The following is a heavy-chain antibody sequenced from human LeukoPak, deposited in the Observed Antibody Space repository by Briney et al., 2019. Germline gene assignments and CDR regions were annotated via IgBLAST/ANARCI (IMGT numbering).Heavy chain of an antibody. V-gene: IGHV4-4*07. CDR3: ARLNGDGFDI. CDR2: IYSSGST. CDR1: GGSLGGYY. J-gene: IGHJ3*02. Sequence: SETLSLTCTVSGGSLGGYYWYWIRQPAGKGLEWIGRIYSSGSTNYAPSLKSRVTMSIDTSKKHLSLKLNTVTAADTAVYYRARLNGDGFDIWGQGTKVTVSS. D-gene: IGHD2-8*01.